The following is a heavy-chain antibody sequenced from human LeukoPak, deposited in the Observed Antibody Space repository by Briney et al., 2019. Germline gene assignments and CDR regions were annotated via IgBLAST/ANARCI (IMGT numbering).Heavy chain of an antibody. CDR2: IYYSGST. Sequence: SETLSLTCTVSGGSISSYYWSWIRQPPGKGLEWIGYIYYSGSTNYNPSLKSRVTISVDTSKNQFSLKLSSVTAADTAVYYCAGPSRDGWFDPWGQGTLVTVSS. CDR1: GGSISSYY. V-gene: IGHV4-59*01. D-gene: IGHD5-24*01. CDR3: AGPSRDGWFDP. J-gene: IGHJ5*02.